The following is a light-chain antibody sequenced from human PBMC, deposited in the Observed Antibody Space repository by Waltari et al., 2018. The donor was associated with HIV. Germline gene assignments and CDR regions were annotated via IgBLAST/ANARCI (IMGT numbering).Light chain of an antibody. CDR3: QQRSNWLT. CDR2: GAS. Sequence: EIVMTQSAATLSVSPGESATLSCRASQSVSSNLAWYQQKPGQAPRLLIYGASTRATGIPARFSGSGSGTDFTLTISSLEPEDFAVYYCQQRSNWLTFGGGTKVEIK. V-gene: IGKV3-15*01. J-gene: IGKJ4*01. CDR1: QSVSSN.